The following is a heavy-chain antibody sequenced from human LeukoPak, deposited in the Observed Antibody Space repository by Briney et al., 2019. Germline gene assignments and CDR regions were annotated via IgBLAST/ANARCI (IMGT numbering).Heavy chain of an antibody. CDR3: ARASDSSGYYDLDY. Sequence: SETLSLTCSVSGGSISNYYWSWIRQPPGKGLEWIGYIFSRGSSDYSPSLKSRVTISVDTSKNQFSLKLSSVTAADTAVYYCARASDSSGYYDLDYWGQGTLVTVS. J-gene: IGHJ4*02. D-gene: IGHD3-22*01. CDR1: GGSISNYY. V-gene: IGHV4-59*01. CDR2: IFSRGSS.